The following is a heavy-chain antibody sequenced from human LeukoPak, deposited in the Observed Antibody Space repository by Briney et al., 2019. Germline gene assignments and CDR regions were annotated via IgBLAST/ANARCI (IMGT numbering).Heavy chain of an antibody. Sequence: PGGSLRLACAASGFTFSSYCMNWVRQAPGKGLEWVSSISSTGSYIFSADSVKGRFTISRDNAKNSLYLQMNSLRAEDTAVYYCAREGRWLEIPRCFDNWGQGTLVTVSS. CDR3: AREGRWLEIPRCFDN. D-gene: IGHD5-24*01. CDR2: ISSTGSYI. CDR1: GFTFSSYC. V-gene: IGHV3-21*01. J-gene: IGHJ4*02.